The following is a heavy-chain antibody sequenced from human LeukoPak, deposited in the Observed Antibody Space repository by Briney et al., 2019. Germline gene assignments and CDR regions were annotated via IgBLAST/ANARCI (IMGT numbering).Heavy chain of an antibody. CDR1: GYTFTNNW. D-gene: IGHD6-19*01. J-gene: IGHJ4*02. V-gene: IGHV5-10-1*01. CDR3: ARGRGWVDY. CDR2: IDPVDSHT. Sequence: GESLRIPCKGSGYTFTNNWITWVRQMPGRGLEWMGRIDPVDSHTDYNPSFQGHVTISVDKAINTVYLQWGSLEASDSAMYYCARGRGWVDYWGQGALVTVSS.